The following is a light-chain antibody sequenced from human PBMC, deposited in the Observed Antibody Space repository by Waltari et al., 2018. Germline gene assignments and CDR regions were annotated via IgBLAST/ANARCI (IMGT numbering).Light chain of an antibody. V-gene: IGLV2-8*01. CDR2: EVN. Sequence: QSAQTQPPSASGSPGQSVTISCTGTSSDVGGYNYVSWYQQHPGKAPKLMIYEVNKRPSGVPDGFSGSKSGNTASLTVSGLQAEDEADYYCSSYAGSNNWVFGGGTKVTVL. CDR3: SSYAGSNNWV. J-gene: IGLJ3*02. CDR1: SSDVGGYNY.